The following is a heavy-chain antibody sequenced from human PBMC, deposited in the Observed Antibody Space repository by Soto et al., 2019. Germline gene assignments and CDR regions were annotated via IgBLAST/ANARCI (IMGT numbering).Heavy chain of an antibody. J-gene: IGHJ5*02. CDR1: GYSFTSYW. CDR3: ARRHSSSSAFDP. Sequence: GESLKISCKGSGYSFTSYWISWVRQMPGKGLEWMGRIDPSDSYTNYSPSFQGHVTISADKSISTAYLQWSSLKASDTAMYYCARRHSSSSAFDPWGQGTLVTVSS. CDR2: IDPSDSYT. V-gene: IGHV5-10-1*01. D-gene: IGHD6-13*01.